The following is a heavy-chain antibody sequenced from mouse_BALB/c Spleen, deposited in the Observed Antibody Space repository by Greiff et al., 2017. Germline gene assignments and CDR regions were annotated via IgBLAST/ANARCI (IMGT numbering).Heavy chain of an antibody. Sequence: EVKLVESGGGLVKPGGSLKLSCAASGFTFSDYYMYWVRQTPEKRLEWVATISDGGSYTYYPDSVKGRFTISRDNAKNNLYLQMSSLKSEDTAMYYCARGNYRSLGWFAYWGQGTLVTVSA. CDR2: ISDGGSYT. CDR1: GFTFSDYY. D-gene: IGHD2-14*01. CDR3: ARGNYRSLGWFAY. V-gene: IGHV5-4*02. J-gene: IGHJ3*01.